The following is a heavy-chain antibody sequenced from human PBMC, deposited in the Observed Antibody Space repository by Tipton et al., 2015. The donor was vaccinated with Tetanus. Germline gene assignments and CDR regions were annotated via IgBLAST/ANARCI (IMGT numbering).Heavy chain of an antibody. Sequence: SLRLSCAASGFTFSSYAMHWVRQAPGKGQEWVAVISYDGSNKYYADSVKGRFTISRDNSKNTLYLQMNSLRAEDTAVYYCARWGFGDGYNLDYWGQGTLVTVSS. D-gene: IGHD5-24*01. J-gene: IGHJ4*02. V-gene: IGHV3-30-3*01. CDR3: ARWGFGDGYNLDY. CDR1: GFTFSSYA. CDR2: ISYDGSNK.